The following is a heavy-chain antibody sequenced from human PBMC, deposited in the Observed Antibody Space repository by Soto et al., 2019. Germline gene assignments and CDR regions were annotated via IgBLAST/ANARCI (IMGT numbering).Heavy chain of an antibody. CDR3: ARQIRDYDSWSNTYYYYGLDV. Sequence: GASLKISCKGSDYSFNTYWIAWVRQMPGKGLEWMGIIYPGDSDTRYSPSFQGQVTISADKSISTAHLQWCSLKASHTAMYYCARQIRDYDSWSNTYYYYGLDVWGQGTTVAVSS. V-gene: IGHV5-51*01. J-gene: IGHJ6*02. CDR1: DYSFNTYW. CDR2: IYPGDSDT. D-gene: IGHD3-3*01.